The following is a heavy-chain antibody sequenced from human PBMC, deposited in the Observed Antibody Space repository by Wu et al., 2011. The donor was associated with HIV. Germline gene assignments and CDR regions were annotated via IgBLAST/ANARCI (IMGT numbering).Heavy chain of an antibody. V-gene: IGHV1-46*01. CDR1: GYTFTSYY. Sequence: QVQLVQSGAEVKKPGASVKVSCKASGYTFTSYYMHWVRQAPGQGLEWMGIISPSGGSTNYAQKFQGRVTITADKSTSTAYMELSSLRSEDTAMYYCARDFGGDGDSWGQGTLVTVSS. CDR3: ARDFGGDGDS. J-gene: IGHJ4*02. D-gene: IGHD2-21*01. CDR2: ISPSGGST.